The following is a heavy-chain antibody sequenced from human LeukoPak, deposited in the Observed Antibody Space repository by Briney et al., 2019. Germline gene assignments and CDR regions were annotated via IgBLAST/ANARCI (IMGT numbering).Heavy chain of an antibody. Sequence: GGSLRLSCAASGFSLSDYWMGWVRQAPGKGLEWVANIKEYGTEEYYVDSVKGRFTISRDNAKNSLSLQMNILRAEDTAVYYCATMRLDFWSGYYVRGYYLDYWGQGTLVTVSS. D-gene: IGHD3-3*01. CDR2: IKEYGTEE. J-gene: IGHJ4*02. V-gene: IGHV3-7*01. CDR3: ATMRLDFWSGYYVRGYYLDY. CDR1: GFSLSDYW.